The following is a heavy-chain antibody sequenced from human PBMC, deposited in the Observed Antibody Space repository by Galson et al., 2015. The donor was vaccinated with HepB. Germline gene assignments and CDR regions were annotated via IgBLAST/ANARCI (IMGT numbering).Heavy chain of an antibody. J-gene: IGHJ4*02. CDR1: GFTFSSYD. Sequence: SLRLSCAASGFTFSSYDMHWVRQAPGKGLEWVSAISASGGNTYYADSVKGRFTISRDNSKNTLYLQMNSLRAEDTAIYYCAARCCSGGICYPLDYWGQGTLVTVSS. CDR2: ISASGGNT. V-gene: IGHV3-23*01. D-gene: IGHD2-15*01. CDR3: AARCCSGGICYPLDY.